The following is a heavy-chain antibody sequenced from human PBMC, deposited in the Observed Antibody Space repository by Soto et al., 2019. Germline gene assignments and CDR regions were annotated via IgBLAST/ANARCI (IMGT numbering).Heavy chain of an antibody. CDR3: ARPKRNYYYGMDV. CDR1: GYTFTGYY. J-gene: IGHJ6*02. V-gene: IGHV1-2*04. Sequence: ASVKVSCKASGYTFTGYYMHWVRQAPGQGLEWMGWINPNSGGTNYAQKFQGWVTMTRDTSISTAYMELSRLRSDDTAVYYCARPKRNYYYGMDVWGQGTTVTVSS. CDR2: INPNSGGT.